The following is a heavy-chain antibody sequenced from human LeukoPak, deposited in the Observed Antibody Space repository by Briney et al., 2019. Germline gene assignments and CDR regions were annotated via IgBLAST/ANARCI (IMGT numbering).Heavy chain of an antibody. CDR2: IYYSGST. CDR1: GGSIGSGGYY. V-gene: IGHV4-31*03. CDR3: AAIYDGFVDP. D-gene: IGHD3-22*01. J-gene: IGHJ5*02. Sequence: PSETLSLTCTVSGGSIGSGGYYWSWIRQHPGKGLEWIGYIYYSGSTYYNPSLKSRVTISVDTSKNQFSLKLSSVTAADTAVYYCAAIYDGFVDPWGQGTLVTVSS.